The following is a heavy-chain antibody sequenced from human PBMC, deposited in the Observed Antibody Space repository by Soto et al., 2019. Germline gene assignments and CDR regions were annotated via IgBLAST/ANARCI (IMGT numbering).Heavy chain of an antibody. CDR3: AHRAATGLVLDY. D-gene: IGHD6-13*01. CDR2: IYWDGDK. J-gene: IGHJ4*02. Sequence: QITLKESGPTLVKPTQTLTLTCTFSGFSLSTSGVGVGWIRQPPGKALEWLALIYWDGDKRYSPSLKSRLTIXKXXSKNPVVLTMTNMDPVDTATYYCAHRAATGLVLDYWGQGTLVTVSS. V-gene: IGHV2-5*02. CDR1: GFSLSTSGVG.